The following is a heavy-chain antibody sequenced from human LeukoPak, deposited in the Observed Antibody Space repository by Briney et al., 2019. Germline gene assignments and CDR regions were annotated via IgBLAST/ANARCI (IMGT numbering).Heavy chain of an antibody. Sequence: GGSLRLSCAAAGFTFSSYSMNWVRQAPGEGLEWVSSISSGSSYIYYADSVKGRFTISRDNAKNSLYLQMNSLSAEDTAVYYCACTSGYDFSSYYYYYMDVWGKGTTVTVSS. CDR1: GFTFSSYS. D-gene: IGHD5-12*01. J-gene: IGHJ6*03. V-gene: IGHV3-21*01. CDR3: ACTSGYDFSSYYYYYMDV. CDR2: ISSGSSYI.